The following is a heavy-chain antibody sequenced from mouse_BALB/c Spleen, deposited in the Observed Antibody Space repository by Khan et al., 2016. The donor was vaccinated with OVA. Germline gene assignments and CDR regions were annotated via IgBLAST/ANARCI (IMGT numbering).Heavy chain of an antibody. CDR3: ARHNYGPVAY. J-gene: IGHJ3*01. Sequence: EVELVESGGGLVKPGGPLKLSCAASGFTFSTYAMSWVRQTPEKRLEWVATISSGGDYTYYPDSVKGRFTISRDNAKNTLYLQMNSLRSEETAIYYCARHNYGPVAYWGQRTLVTVSA. V-gene: IGHV5-9-3*01. CDR1: GFTFSTYA. CDR2: ISSGGDYT. D-gene: IGHD1-1*01.